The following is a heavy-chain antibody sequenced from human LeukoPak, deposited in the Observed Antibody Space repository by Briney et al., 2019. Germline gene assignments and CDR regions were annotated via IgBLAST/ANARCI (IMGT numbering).Heavy chain of an antibody. D-gene: IGHD3-3*01. CDR3: ARGDYDFWSGFRAAFDY. V-gene: IGHV4-39*07. Sequence: PSETLSLTCTVSGGSISSSSYYWGWIRQPPGKGLEWIGSIYYSGSTYYNPSLKSRVTISVDTSKNQFSLKLSSVTAADTAVYYCARGDYDFWSGFRAAFDYWGQGTLVTVSS. J-gene: IGHJ4*02. CDR2: IYYSGST. CDR1: GGSISSSSYY.